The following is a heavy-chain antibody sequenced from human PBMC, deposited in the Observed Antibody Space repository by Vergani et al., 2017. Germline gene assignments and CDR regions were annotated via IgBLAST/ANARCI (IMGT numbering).Heavy chain of an antibody. V-gene: IGHV3-30*02. CDR3: AKHFRGWGIDY. J-gene: IGHJ4*02. Sequence: QVQLVESGGGVVQRGGSPRLPCATSGFTLSNYDMQWIRQGPGKGLEFVAFIQFDGSNQYYADSVKGRFTLSRDFSKNTLYLQMNSLRTDDTATYYCAKHFRGWGIDYWGQGTQVIVSS. CDR2: IQFDGSNQ. CDR1: GFTLSNYD. D-gene: IGHD3-16*01.